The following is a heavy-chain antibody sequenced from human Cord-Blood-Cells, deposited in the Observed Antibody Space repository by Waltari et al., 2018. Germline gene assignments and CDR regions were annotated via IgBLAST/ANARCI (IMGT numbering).Heavy chain of an antibody. Sequence: QVQLQQWGAGLLTPSETLSLTCAVYGGSFSGYYWSWIRQPPGKGLEGIGEINHSGSTNYNPSLKSRVTISVDTSKNQFSLKLSSVTAADTAVYYCARGGRGAYWGQGTLVTVSS. CDR1: GGSFSGYY. D-gene: IGHD1-26*01. CDR2: INHSGST. CDR3: ARGGRGAY. J-gene: IGHJ4*02. V-gene: IGHV4-34*01.